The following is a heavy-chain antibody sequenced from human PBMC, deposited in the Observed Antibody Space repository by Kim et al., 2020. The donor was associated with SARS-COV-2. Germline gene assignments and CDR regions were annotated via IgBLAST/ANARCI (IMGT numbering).Heavy chain of an antibody. CDR2: IYYSGST. CDR3: ARLQGWIQLWYFDY. CDR1: GGSISSSSYY. D-gene: IGHD5-18*01. V-gene: IGHV4-39*01. J-gene: IGHJ4*01. Sequence: SETLPLTCTVSGGSISSSSYYWGWIRQPPGKGLEWIGSIYYSGSTYYNPSLKSRVTISVDTSKNQFSLKLSSVTAADTAVYYCARLQGWIQLWYFDYWG.